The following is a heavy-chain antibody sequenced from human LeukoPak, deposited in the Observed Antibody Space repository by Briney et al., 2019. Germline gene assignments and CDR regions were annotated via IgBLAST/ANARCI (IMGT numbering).Heavy chain of an antibody. V-gene: IGHV4-59*12. J-gene: IGHJ5*02. Sequence: PSETLSLTCTVSGGSISSYYWNWIRQPPGKGLEWIGYIYYSGSTNYNPSLKSRVTISVDTSKNQFSLKLSSVTAADTAVYYCAREGSVLRYFDWPNWFDPWGQGTLVTVSS. CDR2: IYYSGST. CDR1: GGSISSYY. CDR3: AREGSVLRYFDWPNWFDP. D-gene: IGHD3-9*01.